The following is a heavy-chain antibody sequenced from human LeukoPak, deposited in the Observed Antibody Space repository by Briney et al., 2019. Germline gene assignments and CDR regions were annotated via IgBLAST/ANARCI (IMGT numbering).Heavy chain of an antibody. CDR1: RFTFSTYA. Sequence: GGSLRLSCAASRFTFSTYAMSWVRQAPGKGLEWVSAISGSGGSTYYADSAKGRFTISRDNTKNTLYLQMNSLRAEDTAVYYCAKGGSYYYYYYMDVWGKGTTVTVSS. CDR3: AKGGSYYYYYYMDV. J-gene: IGHJ6*03. CDR2: ISGSGGST. V-gene: IGHV3-23*01. D-gene: IGHD1-26*01.